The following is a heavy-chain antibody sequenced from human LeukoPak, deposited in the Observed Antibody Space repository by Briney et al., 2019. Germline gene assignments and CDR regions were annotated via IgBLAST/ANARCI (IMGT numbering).Heavy chain of an antibody. CDR2: INHSGST. CDR3: ASEGSGGSGFGFDY. D-gene: IGHD1-26*01. J-gene: IGHJ4*02. V-gene: IGHV4-34*01. CDR1: GGSFSGYY. Sequence: SETLSLTCAVYGGSFSGYYWSWIRQPPGKGLEWIGEINHSGSTNYNPSLKSRVTISVDTSKNQFSLKLSSVTAADMAVYYCASEGSGGSGFGFDYWGQGTLVTVSS.